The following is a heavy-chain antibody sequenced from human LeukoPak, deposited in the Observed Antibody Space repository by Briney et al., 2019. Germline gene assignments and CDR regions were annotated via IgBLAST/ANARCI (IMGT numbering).Heavy chain of an antibody. D-gene: IGHD7-27*01. V-gene: IGHV1-69*04. J-gene: IGHJ4*02. CDR1: GGTFSSYA. CDR3: ARFDLHWGYFDY. CDR2: IIPILGIA. Sequence: SVKVSCKASGGTFSSYAISWVRQAPGQGLEWMGRIIPILGIANYAQKFQGRVTITADKSTSTAYMELSSLRSEDTAVYYCARFDLHWGYFDYWGQGTLVTVSS.